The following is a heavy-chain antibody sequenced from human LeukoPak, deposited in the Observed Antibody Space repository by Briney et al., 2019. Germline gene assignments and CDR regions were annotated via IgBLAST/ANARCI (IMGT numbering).Heavy chain of an antibody. CDR1: GYLFTSYW. V-gene: IGHV5-10-1*01. J-gene: IGHJ6*04. Sequence: GESLKISCKGSGYLFTSYWISWVRQMPGKGLEWMGRIDPSDSYTNYSPSFQGHVTISADKSISTAYLQWSSLKASDTAMYYCASNYGSGSPYYYGMDVWGKGTTVTVS. CDR2: IDPSDSYT. CDR3: ASNYGSGSPYYYGMDV. D-gene: IGHD3-10*01.